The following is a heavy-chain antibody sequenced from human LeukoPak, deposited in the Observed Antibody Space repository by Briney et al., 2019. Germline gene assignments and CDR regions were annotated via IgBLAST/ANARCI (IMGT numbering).Heavy chain of an antibody. CDR2: IYYSGSN. Sequence: SETLSLTCTVSGGSISSYYWSWIRQPPGKGLVWIGYIYYSGSNNFNPSLKSRVTISVDTSKSQSSLKLSCVSAADTAVYYCARGEYGWFDPWGQGTLVTVSS. J-gene: IGHJ5*02. V-gene: IGHV4-59*01. CDR1: GGSISSYY. D-gene: IGHD6-6*01. CDR3: ARGEYGWFDP.